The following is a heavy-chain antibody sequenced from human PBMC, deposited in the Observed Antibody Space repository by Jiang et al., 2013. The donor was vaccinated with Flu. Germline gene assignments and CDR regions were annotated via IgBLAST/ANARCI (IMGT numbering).Heavy chain of an antibody. J-gene: IGHJ2*01. Sequence: QTLSLTCAISGGSVSSNSATWSWIRQSPSRGLEWLGRTYYRSKWYNDYAVFVKSRITINPDTSKNQISLQLNSVTPEDTAVYYCARGVTWANWYFDLWGRGTLVTVSS. CDR3: ARGVTWANWYFDL. D-gene: IGHD3-16*01. CDR2: TYYRSKWYN. CDR1: GGSVSSNSAT. V-gene: IGHV6-1*01.